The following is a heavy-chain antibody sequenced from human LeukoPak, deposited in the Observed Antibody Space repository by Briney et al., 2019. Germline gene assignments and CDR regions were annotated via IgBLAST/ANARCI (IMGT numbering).Heavy chain of an antibody. CDR2: ISSSSSYI. J-gene: IGHJ6*04. CDR3: ARSYGSGSYSYYYYYGMDV. CDR1: GFTFSSYS. D-gene: IGHD3-10*01. Sequence: GGSLRLSCAASGFTFSSYSMNWVRQAPGKGLEWVSSISSSSSYIHYADSLKGRFTISRDNAKNSLYLQVSSLRAEDTAVYYCARSYGSGSYSYYYYYGMDVWGKGTTVTVSS. V-gene: IGHV3-21*06.